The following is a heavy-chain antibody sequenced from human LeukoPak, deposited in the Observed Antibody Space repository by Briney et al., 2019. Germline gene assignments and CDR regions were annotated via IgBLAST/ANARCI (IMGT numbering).Heavy chain of an antibody. Sequence: PSETLSLTCTVSGGSIGSGGYYWSWIRQHPGKGLEWIGYIYYSGSTYYNPSLKSRVTISVDTSKNQFSLKLSSVTAADTAVYYCARGGRRRWFGEFPDWGQGTLVTVSS. CDR1: GGSIGSGGYY. CDR3: ARGGRRRWFGEFPD. CDR2: IYYSGST. D-gene: IGHD3-10*01. J-gene: IGHJ4*02. V-gene: IGHV4-31*03.